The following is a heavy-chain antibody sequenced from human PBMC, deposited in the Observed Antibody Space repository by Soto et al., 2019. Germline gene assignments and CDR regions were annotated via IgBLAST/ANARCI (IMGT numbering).Heavy chain of an antibody. D-gene: IGHD3-22*01. CDR1: GGSISSGVYY. CDR2: IYYSGST. J-gene: IGHJ3*02. V-gene: IGHV4-31*03. CDR3: ARDPIITMMPFDI. Sequence: SETLSLTCTVSGGSISSGVYYWSWIRHHPGNGLEWIGYIYYSGSTYYKPSLKSRVTISVDTSKNQFSLKMSSVTAADTAVYYCARDPIITMMPFDIWGQGP.